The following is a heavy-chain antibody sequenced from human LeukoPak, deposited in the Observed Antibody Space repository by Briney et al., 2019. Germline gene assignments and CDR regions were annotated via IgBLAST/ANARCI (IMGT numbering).Heavy chain of an antibody. CDR1: GFTFSAYA. Sequence: GGSLRLSCAASGFTFSAYAVSWVRQAPGKGLEWVSVISGRGDSTYYADSVKGRFTISRDNSKNTLYLQMNSLRAEDTAVYYCVTMIIGAYYFDYWGQGTLVTVSS. D-gene: IGHD3-22*01. CDR2: ISGRGDST. CDR3: VTMIIGAYYFDY. J-gene: IGHJ4*02. V-gene: IGHV3-23*01.